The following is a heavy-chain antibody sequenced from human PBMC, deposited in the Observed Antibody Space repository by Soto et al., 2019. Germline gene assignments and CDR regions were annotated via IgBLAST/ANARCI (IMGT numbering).Heavy chain of an antibody. D-gene: IGHD3-22*01. CDR3: ARDLRERSEEEYYYDSSGSLGY. V-gene: IGHV3-30-3*01. CDR2: ISYDGSNK. Sequence: GGSLRLSCAASGFTFSSYAMHWVRQAPGKGLEWVAVISYDGSNKYYADSVKGRFTISRDNSKNTLYLQMNSLRAEDTAVYYCARDLRERSEEEYYYDSSGSLGYWGQGTLVTVSS. J-gene: IGHJ4*02. CDR1: GFTFSSYA.